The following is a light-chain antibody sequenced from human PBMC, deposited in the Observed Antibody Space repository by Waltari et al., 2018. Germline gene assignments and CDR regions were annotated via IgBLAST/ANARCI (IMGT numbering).Light chain of an antibody. CDR2: DVS. J-gene: IGLJ1*01. Sequence: QSALTQPRSVSGSPGQSGTISCTGTSSDVGGYNYVSWYQQHPGKAPNLMIYDVSKRPSGVPDRFSGSKSGNTASLTISGLQAEDEADYYCCSYAGSYTGVFGTGTKVTVL. CDR1: SSDVGGYNY. V-gene: IGLV2-11*01. CDR3: CSYAGSYTGV.